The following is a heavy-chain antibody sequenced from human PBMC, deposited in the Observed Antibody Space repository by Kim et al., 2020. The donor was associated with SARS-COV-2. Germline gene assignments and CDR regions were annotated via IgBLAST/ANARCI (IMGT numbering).Heavy chain of an antibody. V-gene: IGHV3-30*18. J-gene: IGHJ5*01. D-gene: IGHD2-15*01. CDR3: AKDGPYCIVGSCSLKS. CDR1: GFTFSSYG. Sequence: GGSLRLSCAASGFTFSSYGMHWVRQAPGKGLEGVAVISYDGSNKYYADSVKGRFTISRDNSKNTLYLQMNSLRAEDTAVYYCAKDGPYCIVGSCSLKSWG. CDR2: ISYDGSNK.